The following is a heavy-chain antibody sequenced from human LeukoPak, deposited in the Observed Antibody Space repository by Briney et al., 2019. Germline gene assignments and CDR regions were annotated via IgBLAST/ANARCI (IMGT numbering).Heavy chain of an antibody. V-gene: IGHV4-39*01. CDR2: IYFNGGT. CDR1: GVSISTSSYY. J-gene: IGHJ4*02. Sequence: PSETLSLTCTVSGVSISTSSYYWGWIRQPPGKGLEWIAKIYFNGGTAYNPSLKSRVAIFVGTSKNQFSLKVNSVTAADTAVYYCARGIAANMDYWGQGTLVTVSS. D-gene: IGHD6-25*01. CDR3: ARGIAANMDY.